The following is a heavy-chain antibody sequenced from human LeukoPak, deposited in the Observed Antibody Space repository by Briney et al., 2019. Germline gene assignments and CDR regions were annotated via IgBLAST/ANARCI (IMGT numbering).Heavy chain of an antibody. CDR1: GYSFNTYW. CDR3: ARPNGRQLWLWYFDL. V-gene: IGHV5-51*01. CDR2: IYPVHSDT. D-gene: IGHD5-18*01. Sequence: AAYPMTSSNASGYSFNTYWICWVRQMPGPGLEWMGIIYPVHSDTSYNPSFQRKVTISADKSTSTVYVQWSSLKASDTASYYCARPNGRQLWLWYFDLWGQGTVVTVS. J-gene: IGHJ4*02.